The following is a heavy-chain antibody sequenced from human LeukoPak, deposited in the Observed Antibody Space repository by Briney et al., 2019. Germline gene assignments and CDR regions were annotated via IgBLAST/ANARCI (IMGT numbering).Heavy chain of an antibody. CDR1: GFTFSSYS. J-gene: IGHJ4*02. D-gene: IGHD4-11*01. CDR2: ISSSSSYI. CDR3: ARDEATVTPFDY. Sequence: PGGSLRLSCAASGFTFSSYSMNWARQAPGKGLEWVSSISSSSSYIYYADSVKGRFTISRDNAKNSLYLQMNSLRAEDTAVYYCARDEATVTPFDYWGQGTLVTVSS. V-gene: IGHV3-21*01.